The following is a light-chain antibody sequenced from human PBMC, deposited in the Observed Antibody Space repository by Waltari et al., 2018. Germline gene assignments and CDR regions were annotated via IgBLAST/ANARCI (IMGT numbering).Light chain of an antibody. V-gene: IGKV1-16*01. Sequence: DIQMTQSPSSLSASVGDTVTITCQASQGIGNNLNWYQRKPGKAPKLLIYRASSLQSGSPSRFSGSGSGTDFTLTISSLQPEDFATYYCQQGYSYPLTFGGGTKVEIK. J-gene: IGKJ4*01. CDR1: QGIGNN. CDR2: RAS. CDR3: QQGYSYPLT.